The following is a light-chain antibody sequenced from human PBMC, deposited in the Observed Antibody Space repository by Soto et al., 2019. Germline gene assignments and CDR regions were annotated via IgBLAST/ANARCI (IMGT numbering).Light chain of an antibody. CDR2: DAS. CDR3: QQRSNWPGIT. Sequence: EFVLTQSPGTLSLSPGERATLSCRASESVSSSYLAWYQQKPGQAPRLLIYDASSRAAGIPDRFSGSGSGTNVTPPVSSLEPEDFAVFYCQQRSNWPGITFGQGTRLEIK. J-gene: IGKJ5*01. CDR1: ESVSSSY. V-gene: IGKV3D-20*02.